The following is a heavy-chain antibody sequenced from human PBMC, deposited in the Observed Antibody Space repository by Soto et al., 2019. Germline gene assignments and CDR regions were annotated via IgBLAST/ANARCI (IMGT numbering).Heavy chain of an antibody. V-gene: IGHV1-18*01. J-gene: IGHJ6*03. Sequence: QDQLVQSGAEVKKPGASVTVSCKASGYSFTNYGITWVRQAPGQGLEWLGWISAVNGNTHYAQKVQGRVTMTTDASTSTAYMELRSLRSDATAVYYCARDRGVAPPVAGNTHYYYYMDVWGKGTTVTVSS. CDR2: ISAVNGNT. D-gene: IGHD6-19*01. CDR1: GYSFTNYG. CDR3: ARDRGVAPPVAGNTHYYYYMDV.